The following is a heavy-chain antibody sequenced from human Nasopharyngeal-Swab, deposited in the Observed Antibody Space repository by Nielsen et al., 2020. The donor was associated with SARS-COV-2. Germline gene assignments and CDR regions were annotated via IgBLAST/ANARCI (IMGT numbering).Heavy chain of an antibody. D-gene: IGHD5-18*01. Sequence: VRQAPGKGLEWVSSISSSSSYIYYADSVRGRFTISRDNAKNSLYLQMNSLRAEDTAVYYCARDLSQLWFLFDSWGQRTLVTVSS. V-gene: IGHV3-21*01. CDR2: ISSSSSYI. CDR3: ARDLSQLWFLFDS. J-gene: IGHJ4*02.